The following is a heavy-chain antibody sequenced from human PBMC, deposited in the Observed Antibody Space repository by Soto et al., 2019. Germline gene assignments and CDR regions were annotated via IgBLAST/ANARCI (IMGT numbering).Heavy chain of an antibody. CDR3: ARQAAGSIYYYYYYGMDV. CDR1: GGSISSSSYY. J-gene: IGHJ6*02. V-gene: IGHV4-39*01. D-gene: IGHD6-13*01. CDR2: IYYSGST. Sequence: QLQLQESGPGLVKPSETLSLTCTVSGGSISSSSYYWGWIRQPPGKGLEWIGSIYYSGSTYYNPSLKSRVTISVDTSKNQFSLNLSSVTAADTAVYYCARQAAGSIYYYYYYGMDVWGQGTTVTVSS.